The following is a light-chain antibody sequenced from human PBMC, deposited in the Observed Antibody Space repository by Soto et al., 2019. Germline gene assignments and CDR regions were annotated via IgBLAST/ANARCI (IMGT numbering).Light chain of an antibody. Sequence: EIVMTQSPATLSVPPGERATLSCRASQSVSSNVAWYQQIPGQTPRLLIYGASTRATTIPVRFSGSGSGTEFTLTISSLQSEDFAVYYCHQYDDGPYTFGQGTKVDVK. CDR1: QSVSSN. V-gene: IGKV3-15*01. CDR2: GAS. CDR3: HQYDDGPYT. J-gene: IGKJ2*01.